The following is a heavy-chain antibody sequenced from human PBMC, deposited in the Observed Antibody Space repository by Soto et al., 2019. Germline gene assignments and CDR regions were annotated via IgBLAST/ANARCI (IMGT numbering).Heavy chain of an antibody. D-gene: IGHD1-7*01. CDR3: ARALTGTTYVRGDWFDP. V-gene: IGHV1-2*02. CDR2: INPNSGGT. J-gene: IGHJ5*02. Sequence: ASVKVSCKASGYTFTGYYMHWVRQAPGQGLEWMGWINPNSGGTNYAQKFQGRVTMTRDTSISTAYMELSRLRSDDTAVYYCARALTGTTYVRGDWFDPWGQGTLVTVSS. CDR1: GYTFTGYY.